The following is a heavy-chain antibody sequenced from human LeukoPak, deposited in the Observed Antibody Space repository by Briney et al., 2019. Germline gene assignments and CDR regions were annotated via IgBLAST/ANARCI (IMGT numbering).Heavy chain of an antibody. V-gene: IGHV3-23*01. Sequence: GGSLRLSCAASGFTFSSSGMSWVRQAPGRGLEWISTISVSGGGTYYADSVKGRFTISRDNSRNTLYLDMNSVRAEDTAVYYCVQVFSADTFPFDYWGQGTQVTVSS. CDR1: GFTFSSSG. CDR2: ISVSGGGT. D-gene: IGHD1-1*01. CDR3: VQVFSADTFPFDY. J-gene: IGHJ4*02.